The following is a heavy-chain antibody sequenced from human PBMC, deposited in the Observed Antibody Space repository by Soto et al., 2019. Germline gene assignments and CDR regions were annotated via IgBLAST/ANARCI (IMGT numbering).Heavy chain of an antibody. J-gene: IGHJ4*02. CDR1: GVNFMNYG. D-gene: IGHD6-19*01. Sequence: LRLSCAVSGVNFMNYGINWVRQAPGKGLEWVSSVSKSDYTYYSESVKGRFTVSRDNAKNSVSLQMNNLRAEDTAVYYCAREDSIIIPAVADFWGQGTLVTVSS. V-gene: IGHV3-21*01. CDR2: VSKSDYT. CDR3: AREDSIIIPAVADF.